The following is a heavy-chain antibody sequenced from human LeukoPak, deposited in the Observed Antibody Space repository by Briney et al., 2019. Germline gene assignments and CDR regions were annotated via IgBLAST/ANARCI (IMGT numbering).Heavy chain of an antibody. V-gene: IGHV1-2*02. CDR3: ARVRFLEWLFGGENWFDP. CDR1: EYTFTDYY. D-gene: IGHD3-3*01. Sequence: GASVKVSCKASEYTFTDYYMHWVRQAPGQGLEWMGWINPNSGGTNYAQKFQGRVTMTRDTSISTAYMELSRLRSDDTAVYYCARVRFLEWLFGGENWFDPWGQGTLVTVSS. CDR2: INPNSGGT. J-gene: IGHJ5*02.